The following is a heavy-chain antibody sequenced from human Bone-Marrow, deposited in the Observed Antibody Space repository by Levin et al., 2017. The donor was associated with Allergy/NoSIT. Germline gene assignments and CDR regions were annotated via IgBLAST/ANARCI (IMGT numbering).Heavy chain of an antibody. V-gene: IGHV3-7*01. CDR3: ARDSFSTSSGLDYYYGLDV. Sequence: ASVKVSCAASGFTFSQYWMTWVRQAPGKGLEWVAKIKADGSEKYYVDSLKGRFSISRDNTRKSVSLQISNLRAEDTAVYYCARDSFSTSSGLDYYYGLDVWGQGTTVTV. CDR1: GFTFSQYW. J-gene: IGHJ6*02. CDR2: IKADGSEK. D-gene: IGHD2-2*01.